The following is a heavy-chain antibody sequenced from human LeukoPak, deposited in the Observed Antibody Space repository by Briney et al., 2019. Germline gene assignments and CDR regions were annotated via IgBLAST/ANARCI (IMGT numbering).Heavy chain of an antibody. Sequence: PSETLSLTCTVSGGSISSGGYCWNWIRQPAGKGLESIGRIQTNGGTNYNPSLNSRVTISVDTSENQFSLELRSVTAADAAVYYCARTYCDSTTCYRFDYWGQGTLVTVSS. CDR2: IQTNGGT. CDR3: ARTYCDSTTCYRFDY. D-gene: IGHD2-2*01. J-gene: IGHJ4*02. CDR1: GGSISSGGYC. V-gene: IGHV4-61*02.